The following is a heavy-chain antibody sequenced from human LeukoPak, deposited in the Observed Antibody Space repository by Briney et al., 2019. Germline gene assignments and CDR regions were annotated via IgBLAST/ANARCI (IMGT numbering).Heavy chain of an antibody. CDR2: ISYDGSNK. D-gene: IGHD2-15*01. V-gene: IGHV3-30-3*01. CDR1: GFTFSSYA. J-gene: IGHJ6*02. Sequence: GRSLRLSCAASGFTFSSYAIHWVRQAPGKGLEWVAVISYDGSNKYYADSVKGRFTISRDNSKNTLYLQMNSLRAEDTAVYYCARDIVVVVAATHGYYYYGMDVWGQGTTVTVSS. CDR3: ARDIVVVVAATHGYYYYGMDV.